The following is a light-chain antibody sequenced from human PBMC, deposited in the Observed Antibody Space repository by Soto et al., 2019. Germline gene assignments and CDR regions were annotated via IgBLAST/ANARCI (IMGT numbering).Light chain of an antibody. CDR3: QQYNSFWT. V-gene: IGKV1-5*01. J-gene: IGKJ1*01. CDR1: QNINSW. CDR2: DTS. Sequence: DIQMTQSPSTLSASVGDRVTITCRASQNINSWLAWYQQKPGKAPKLLIYDTSYLESGVPSRFSGSGSGTEFTLTISSLQPDDLATYYCQQYNSFWTFCQGTKVEI.